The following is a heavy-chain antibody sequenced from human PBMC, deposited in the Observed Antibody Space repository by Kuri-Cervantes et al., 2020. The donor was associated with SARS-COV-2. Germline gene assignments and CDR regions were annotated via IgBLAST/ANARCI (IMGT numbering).Heavy chain of an antibody. D-gene: IGHD3-22*01. V-gene: IGHV4-4*07. CDR2: IYTSGST. Sequence: SETLSLTCTVSGGPISSYYWSWIRQPAGKGLEWIGRIYTSGSTNYNPSLKSRVTISVDTSKNQFSLKLSSVTAADTAVYYCARDAPWYDSSGYPAGVDIWGQGTMVTVSS. J-gene: IGHJ3*02. CDR3: ARDAPWYDSSGYPAGVDI. CDR1: GGPISSYY.